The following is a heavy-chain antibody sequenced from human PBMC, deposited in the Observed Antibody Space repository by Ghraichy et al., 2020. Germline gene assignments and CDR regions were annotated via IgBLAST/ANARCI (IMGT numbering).Heavy chain of an antibody. V-gene: IGHV3-74*01. CDR3: ARGHSYGYGVDV. D-gene: IGHD5-18*01. J-gene: IGHJ6*02. CDR1: GFTFSSYY. Sequence: GGSLRLSCEASGFTFSSYYMHWVRQPPGKGLLWVSRLNRDGSSTNYADSVRGRFTISRDNAKNTLFLQMNSLRVEDTAVYYCARGHSYGYGVDVWGQGTTVIVSS. CDR2: LNRDGSST.